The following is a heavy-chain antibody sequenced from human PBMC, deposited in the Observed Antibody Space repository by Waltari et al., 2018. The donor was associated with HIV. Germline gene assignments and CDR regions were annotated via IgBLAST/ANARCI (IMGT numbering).Heavy chain of an antibody. CDR2: MYYRVST. D-gene: IGHD2-15*01. J-gene: IGHJ4*02. V-gene: IGHV4-39*07. CDR1: GDSISNSSYY. CDR3: ARDRAVGPFDY. Sequence: QLQESAPGRVKPSETLSLTCTVSGDSISNSSYYWGWVRQPPGKGVEWIGTMYYRVSTYYNPSLKSRVTISVDTSKNQCSLKVTSVTAADTAVYYCARDRAVGPFDYWGQGTLVTVSS.